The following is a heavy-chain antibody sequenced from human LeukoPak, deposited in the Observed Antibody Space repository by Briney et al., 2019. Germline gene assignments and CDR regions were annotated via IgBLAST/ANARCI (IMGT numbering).Heavy chain of an antibody. CDR2: IYSGGST. J-gene: IGHJ6*02. D-gene: IGHD1-26*01. V-gene: IGHV3-66*01. CDR1: GFTVSSNY. Sequence: GGSLRLSCAASGFTVSSNYMSWVRQAPGKGLEWVSVIYSGGSTYYADSVKGRFTISRNNSKNTLYLQMGSLRAEDMAVYYCASLIVGASYGMDVWGQGTTVTVSS. CDR3: ASLIVGASYGMDV.